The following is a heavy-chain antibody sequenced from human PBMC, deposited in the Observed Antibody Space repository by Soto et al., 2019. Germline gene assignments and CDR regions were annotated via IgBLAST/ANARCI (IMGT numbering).Heavy chain of an antibody. Sequence: GGSLRLSCAASGFTFSSYSMNWVRQAPGKGLEWVSYISSSSSTIYYADSVKGRFTISRDNAKNSLYLQMNSLRAEDTAVYYCARVSYSSGWYLDAFDIWGQGTMVTVSS. V-gene: IGHV3-48*01. J-gene: IGHJ3*02. CDR3: ARVSYSSGWYLDAFDI. D-gene: IGHD6-19*01. CDR2: ISSSSSTI. CDR1: GFTFSSYS.